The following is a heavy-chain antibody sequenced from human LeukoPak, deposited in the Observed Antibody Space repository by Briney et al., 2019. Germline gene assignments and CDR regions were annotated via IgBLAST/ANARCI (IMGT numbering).Heavy chain of an antibody. CDR2: ISGDGSAR. CDR3: VRGRGSYGWFDP. CDR1: GFTSSSYW. J-gene: IGHJ5*02. V-gene: IGHV3-74*01. D-gene: IGHD3-10*01. Sequence: GGSLRLSCAASGFTSSSYWMHWVRQVPGKGLVWVSRISGDGSARNYADSVKGRFTISRDDAKNTVDLQMNSLRGEDTAVYYCVRGRGSYGWFDPWGQGTLVTVSS.